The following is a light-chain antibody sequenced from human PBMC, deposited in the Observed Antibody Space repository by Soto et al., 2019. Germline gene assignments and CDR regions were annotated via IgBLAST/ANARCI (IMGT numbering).Light chain of an antibody. CDR1: SSNIGSKF. Sequence: QSVLTQPPSASGTPGQGVTISCSGSSSNIGSKFVYWYQQLPGTAPKLLIYRNNQRPSGVPDRFSGSKSGTSASLAISGLRSEDEDDYYCAAWDASLSGRVFGGGTKLTVL. CDR3: AAWDASLSGRV. V-gene: IGLV1-47*01. CDR2: RNN. J-gene: IGLJ2*01.